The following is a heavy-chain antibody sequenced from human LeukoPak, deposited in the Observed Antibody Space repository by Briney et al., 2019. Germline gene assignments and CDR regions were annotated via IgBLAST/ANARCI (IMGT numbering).Heavy chain of an antibody. D-gene: IGHD2-8*01. Sequence: ASVKVSCKASGGTSSSYAISWVRQAPGQGLEWMGGIIPIFGTVNYAQKFQGRVTITADESTSTAYMELSSLRSEDTAIYYCASCSVTNGGDYYYYMDVWGKGTTVTVS. CDR2: IIPIFGTV. CDR3: ASCSVTNGGDYYYYMDV. J-gene: IGHJ6*03. V-gene: IGHV1-69*13. CDR1: GGTSSSYA.